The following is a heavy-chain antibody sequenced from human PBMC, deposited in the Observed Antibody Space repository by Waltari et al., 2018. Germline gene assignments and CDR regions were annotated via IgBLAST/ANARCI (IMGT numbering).Heavy chain of an antibody. CDR3: ARDMVQGVIVRYYGMDV. Sequence: QLQLQESGPGLVKPSETLSLTCTVSGGSISSSSYYWGWIRKPPGKGLEWIGSIYYSGTTDSNPSLTSLVTISVDTSKNQFSLKLSVVTAADTAVYYCARDMVQGVIVRYYGMDVWGQGTTVTVSS. CDR1: GGSISSSSYY. D-gene: IGHD3-10*01. V-gene: IGHV4-39*07. J-gene: IGHJ6*02. CDR2: IYYSGTT.